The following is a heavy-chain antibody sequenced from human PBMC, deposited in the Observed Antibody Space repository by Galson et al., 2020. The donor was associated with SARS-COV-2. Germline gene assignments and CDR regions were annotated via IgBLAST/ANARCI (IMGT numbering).Heavy chain of an antibody. D-gene: IGHD2-8*01. CDR1: GFALSHYA. CDR3: ASDVSGGASDI. V-gene: IGHV3-30*04. Sequence: QLGESPKTTCPASGFALSHYAIHWVREAPGKGLDSAAVISHDGTMEDYADPVTGRFTLSRDNSENMVFLQVISLRADDAALYYCASDVSGGASDIWGQGTMVTVSS. J-gene: IGHJ3*02. CDR2: ISHDGTME.